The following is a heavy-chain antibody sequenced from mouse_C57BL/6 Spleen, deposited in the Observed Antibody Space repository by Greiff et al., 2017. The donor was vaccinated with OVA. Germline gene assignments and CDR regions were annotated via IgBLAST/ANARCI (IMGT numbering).Heavy chain of an antibody. CDR1: GFSLTSYA. Sequence: VKLVESGPGLVAPSQSLSITCTASGFSLTSYAISWVRQPPGKGLEWLGVIWTGGGTNYNSALNSRLSISKDNSKSHVFLKMNSMQTDDTARYYCARITTVVDWYFDVWGTGTTVTVSS. J-gene: IGHJ1*03. V-gene: IGHV2-9-1*01. D-gene: IGHD1-1*01. CDR3: ARITTVVDWYFDV. CDR2: IWTGGGT.